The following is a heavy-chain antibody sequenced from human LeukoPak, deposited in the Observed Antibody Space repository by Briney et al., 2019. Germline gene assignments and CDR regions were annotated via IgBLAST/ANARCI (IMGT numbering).Heavy chain of an antibody. V-gene: IGHV4-34*01. D-gene: IGHD2-21*01. CDR1: GGSFSGYY. CDR3: ARGRSYRNYYGMDV. J-gene: IGHJ6*02. CDR2: INHSGST. Sequence: SETLSLTCPVYGGSFSGYYWSWIRQPPGKGLEWIGEINHSGSTNYNPSLKSRVTISVDTSKNQFSLKLSSVTAADTAVYYRARGRSYRNYYGMDVWGQGTTVTVSS.